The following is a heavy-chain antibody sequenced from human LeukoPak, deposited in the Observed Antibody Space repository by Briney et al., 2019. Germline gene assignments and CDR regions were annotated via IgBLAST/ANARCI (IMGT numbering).Heavy chain of an antibody. J-gene: IGHJ4*02. D-gene: IGHD3-22*01. V-gene: IGHV1-2*02. CDR1: GYTFTGYY. CDR2: INPNSSGT. Sequence: ASVKVSCKASGYTFTGYYMHWVRQAPGQGLEWMGWINPNSSGTNYAQKFQGRVTMTRDTSISTAYMELSRLRSDDTAVYYCARQYYDSSSVGAHPFDYWGQGTLVTVSS. CDR3: ARQYYDSSSVGAHPFDY.